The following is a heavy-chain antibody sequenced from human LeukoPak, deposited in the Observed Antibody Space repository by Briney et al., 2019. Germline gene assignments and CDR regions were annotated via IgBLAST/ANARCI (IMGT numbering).Heavy chain of an antibody. J-gene: IGHJ3*02. CDR3: ARDPDTATPFDI. V-gene: IGHV3-11*01. CDR1: GFTFSDYY. Sequence: GGSLRLCCAASGFTFSDYYMSWIRQAPGKGLEWVSYISSSGSTIYYADSVKGRFIISRDNAKNSLYLQMNSLRAEDTAVYYCARDPDTATPFDIWGQGTMVTVSS. CDR2: ISSSGSTI. D-gene: IGHD5-18*01.